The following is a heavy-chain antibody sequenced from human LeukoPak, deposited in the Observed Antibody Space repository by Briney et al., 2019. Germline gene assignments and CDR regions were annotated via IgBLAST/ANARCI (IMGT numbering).Heavy chain of an antibody. CDR3: ARDGSLSGSYFDY. CDR2: IYHSGST. Sequence: SETLSLTCAVSGGSISSSNWWSWVRQPPGKGLEWIGEIYHSGSTNYNPSLKSRVTISVDKSKNQFSLKLSSVTAADTAVYYCARDGSLSGSYFDYWGQGTLVTVSS. D-gene: IGHD1-26*01. CDR1: GGSISSSNW. V-gene: IGHV4-4*02. J-gene: IGHJ4*02.